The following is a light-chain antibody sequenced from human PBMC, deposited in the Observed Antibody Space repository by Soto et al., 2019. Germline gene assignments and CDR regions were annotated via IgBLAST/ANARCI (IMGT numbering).Light chain of an antibody. CDR2: ANN. Sequence: QSVLTQPPSVSGAPGQRVTISCTGSSSNFGAGYDVHWYQQLPGTAPKLLIYANNNRPSGIPDRSSGSKSGTSASLAITGLQAEDEADYYCQSYDIHLSASLVFGGGTKLTVL. CDR3: QSYDIHLSASLV. J-gene: IGLJ2*01. V-gene: IGLV1-40*01. CDR1: SSNFGAGYD.